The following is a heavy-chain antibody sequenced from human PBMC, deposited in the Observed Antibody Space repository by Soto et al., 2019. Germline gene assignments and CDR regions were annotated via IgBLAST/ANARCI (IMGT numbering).Heavy chain of an antibody. Sequence: QVQLVQSGAEVKKPGSSVKVSCKASGGTFSSYTISWVRQAPGQGLEWMGRIIPILGIANYAQKFQGRVTITADKSTSTAYMELSSLRSEDTAVYYCAREDRSGWPVDYWGQGTLVSVSS. CDR2: IIPILGIA. CDR1: GGTFSSYT. CDR3: AREDRSGWPVDY. J-gene: IGHJ4*02. D-gene: IGHD6-19*01. V-gene: IGHV1-69*08.